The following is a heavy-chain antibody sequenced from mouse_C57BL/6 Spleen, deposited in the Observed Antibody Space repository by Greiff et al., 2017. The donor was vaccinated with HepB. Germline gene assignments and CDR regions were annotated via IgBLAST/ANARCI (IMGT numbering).Heavy chain of an antibody. CDR3: ARYGDYDGDFLQYYFDY. V-gene: IGHV5-6*01. Sequence: DVQLVESGGDLVKPGGSLKLSCAASGFTFSSYGMSWVRQTPDKRLEWVATISSGGSYTYYPDSVKGRFTISRDNAKNTLYLQMTSLKSEDTAMYDCARYGDYDGDFLQYYFDYWGQGTTLTVSS. J-gene: IGHJ2*01. CDR2: ISSGGSYT. D-gene: IGHD2-4*01. CDR1: GFTFSSYG.